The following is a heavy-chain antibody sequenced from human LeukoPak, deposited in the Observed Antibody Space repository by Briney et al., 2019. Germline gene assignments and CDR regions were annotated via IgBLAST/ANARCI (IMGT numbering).Heavy chain of an antibody. D-gene: IGHD3-22*01. J-gene: IGHJ1*01. V-gene: IGHV4-30-4*08. CDR1: GGSISSGDYY. CDR2: IYYSGST. Sequence: SQTLSLTCNVSGGSISSGDYYWSWIPQPPGKGLEWIGNIYYSGSTYYNPSLKSRVTISVDTSKNQFSLKLSSVAAADTAVYYCARRDYYDSSGSSLFRHWGQGTLVTVSS. CDR3: ARRDYYDSSGSSLFRH.